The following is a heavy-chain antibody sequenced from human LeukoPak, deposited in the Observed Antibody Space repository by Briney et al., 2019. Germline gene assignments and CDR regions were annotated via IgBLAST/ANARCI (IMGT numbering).Heavy chain of an antibody. CDR3: ARHSRSSANYYYGMEV. D-gene: IGHD6-13*01. V-gene: IGHV4-59*08. CDR2: IYYSGCT. Sequence: SDTLSLTCTVSGGSSSTYYWSWMRRPPGRGLECSGRIYYSGCTDYNLSRKSRVPISVHTSKFQLSRKLSTVTPADTAVCHRARHSRSSANYYYGMEVWGEGTTVTVSS. J-gene: IGHJ6*04. CDR1: GGSSSTYY.